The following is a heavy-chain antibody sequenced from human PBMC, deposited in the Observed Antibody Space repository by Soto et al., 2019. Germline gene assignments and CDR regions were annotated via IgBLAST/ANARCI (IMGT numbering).Heavy chain of an antibody. V-gene: IGHV4-59*01. CDR3: ARGPPLYDSSGYSYDS. D-gene: IGHD3-22*01. Sequence: SETLSLTCTVSGGSLSSYYWSWIRQPPGKGLEWIGYIYYSGSTNYNPSLKSRVTISVDTSKNQFSLKLSSVTAADTAVYYCARGPPLYDSSGYSYDSWGQGTLVTVSS. J-gene: IGHJ4*02. CDR2: IYYSGST. CDR1: GGSLSSYY.